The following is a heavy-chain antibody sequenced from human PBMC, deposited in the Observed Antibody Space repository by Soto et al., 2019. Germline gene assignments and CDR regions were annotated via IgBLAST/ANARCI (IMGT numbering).Heavy chain of an antibody. CDR2: IYYSGST. Sequence: SETLSLTCTVSGGSISSGDYYWSWIRQPPGKGLEWIGYIYYSGSTYYNPSLKSRVTISVDTSKNQFSLKLSFVTAADTAVYYCARDLPAAMGGARFDPWGQGTLVTVSS. J-gene: IGHJ5*02. D-gene: IGHD2-2*01. CDR1: GGSISSGDYY. CDR3: ARDLPAAMGGARFDP. V-gene: IGHV4-30-4*01.